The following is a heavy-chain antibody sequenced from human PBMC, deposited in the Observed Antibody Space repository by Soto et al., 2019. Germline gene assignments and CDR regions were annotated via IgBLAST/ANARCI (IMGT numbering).Heavy chain of an antibody. CDR1: GFIFSNYA. V-gene: IGHV3-23*01. D-gene: IGHD3-10*01. CDR2: IYAGGGTT. CDR3: AKDLIRGGGYVDFDY. Sequence: GALRLSCAASGFIFSNYAMFWVRQAPGKGLDWVSTIYAGGGTTHYAESVKGRFTISRDNSNNRLYLQLNNLRAEDTAVYFCAKDLIRGGGYVDFDYWGQGTLVTVSS. J-gene: IGHJ4*02.